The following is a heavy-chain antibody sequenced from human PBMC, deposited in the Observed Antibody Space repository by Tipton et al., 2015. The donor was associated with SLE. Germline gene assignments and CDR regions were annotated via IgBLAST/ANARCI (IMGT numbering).Heavy chain of an antibody. V-gene: IGHV4-30-4*01. CDR3: ARINVDTAMVTQN. CDR1: GGSISSGDYY. J-gene: IGHJ4*02. CDR2: IYYSGST. D-gene: IGHD5-18*01. Sequence: TLSLTCTVSGGSISSGDYYWSWIRQPPGKGLEWIGYIYYSGSTYYNPSLKSRVTISVDTSKNQFSPKLSSVTAADTAVYYCARINVDTAMVTQNWGQGTLVTVSS.